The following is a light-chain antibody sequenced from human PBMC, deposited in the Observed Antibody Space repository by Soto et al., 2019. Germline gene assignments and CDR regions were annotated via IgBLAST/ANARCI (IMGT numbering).Light chain of an antibody. CDR1: QGIRSA. J-gene: IGKJ1*01. CDR2: AAS. V-gene: IGKV1-6*01. CDR3: LLDYAYFWA. Sequence: AIQLTQSPSSLSASVGDRVTITCRASQGIRSALGWYQQKPGKVPKLLIYAASTLQSGVPSRFSGSGFGTDFTLTINSLQPEDFATYYCLLDYAYFWALGQGTKVDTK.